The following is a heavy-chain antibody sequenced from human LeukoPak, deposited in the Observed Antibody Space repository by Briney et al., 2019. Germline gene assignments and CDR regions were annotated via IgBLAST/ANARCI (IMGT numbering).Heavy chain of an antibody. CDR1: GYSFTSYW. D-gene: IGHD5-18*01. Sequence: GESLKISCKGSGYSFTSYWIGWVRQMPGKGLEWMGIIYPGDSDTRYSPSFQGQVTISADKSISTAYLQWSSLKASDTAMYYCARHDVRSYSYYYYYGMDVWGQGTTVTVSS. J-gene: IGHJ6*02. CDR2: IYPGDSDT. V-gene: IGHV5-51*01. CDR3: ARHDVRSYSYYYYYGMDV.